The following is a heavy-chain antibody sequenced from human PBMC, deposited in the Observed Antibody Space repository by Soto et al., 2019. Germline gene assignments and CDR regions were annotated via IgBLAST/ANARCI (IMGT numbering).Heavy chain of an antibody. V-gene: IGHV3-21*01. J-gene: IGHJ6*03. CDR2: ISSSSSYI. CDR3: ARARGYYGSGSYWYYMDV. Sequence: PGGSLRLSCAASGFNFSSYSMNWVRQAPGKGLEWVSSISSSSSYIYYADSVKGRFTISRDNAKNSLYLQMNSLRAEDTAVYYCARARGYYGSGSYWYYMDVWGKGTTVTVSS. D-gene: IGHD3-10*01. CDR1: GFNFSSYS.